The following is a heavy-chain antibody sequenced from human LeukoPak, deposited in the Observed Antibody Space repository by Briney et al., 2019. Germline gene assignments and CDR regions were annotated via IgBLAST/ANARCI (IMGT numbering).Heavy chain of an antibody. CDR2: MNPNSGNT. J-gene: IGHJ4*02. Sequence: ASVKVSCKASGYTFTSYDINWVRQATGQGLEWMGWMNPNSGNTGYAQKFQGRVTITRNTSISTAYMELSSLRSEDTAVYYCASLAYYDSSGYYPDSVYWGQETLVTVSS. CDR1: GYTFTSYD. D-gene: IGHD3-22*01. CDR3: ASLAYYDSSGYYPDSVY. V-gene: IGHV1-8*03.